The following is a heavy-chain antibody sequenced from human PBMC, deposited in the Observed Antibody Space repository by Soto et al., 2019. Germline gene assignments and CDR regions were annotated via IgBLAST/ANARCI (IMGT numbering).Heavy chain of an antibody. CDR2: ISASNGNT. J-gene: IGHJ6*02. V-gene: IGHV1-18*04. D-gene: IGHD2-2*02. Sequence: ASVKVSCKASGYTFTSYGITWVRQAPGQGLEWMGWISASNGNTNYAQKLQGRVTMTTDTSTGTAYMELRSLRSDDTAVYYCARDTVIVVVPAAIKYYYYYYGMDVWGQGTTVTVS. CDR3: ARDTVIVVVPAAIKYYYYYYGMDV. CDR1: GYTFTSYG.